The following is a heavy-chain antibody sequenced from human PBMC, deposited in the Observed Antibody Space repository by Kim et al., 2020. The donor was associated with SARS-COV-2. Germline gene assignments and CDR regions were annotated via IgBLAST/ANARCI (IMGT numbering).Heavy chain of an antibody. V-gene: IGHV3-49*04. CDR1: GFTFGDYA. CDR3: TREPRKSIAVAGTLFPRYYYYYYMDV. CDR2: IRSKAYGGTT. J-gene: IGHJ6*03. Sequence: GGSLRLSCTASGFTFGDYAMSWVRQAPGKGLEWVGFIRSKAYGGTTEYAASVKGRFTISRDDSKSIAYLQMNSLKTEDTAVYYCTREPRKSIAVAGTLFPRYYYYYYMDVWGKGTTVIVSS. D-gene: IGHD6-19*01.